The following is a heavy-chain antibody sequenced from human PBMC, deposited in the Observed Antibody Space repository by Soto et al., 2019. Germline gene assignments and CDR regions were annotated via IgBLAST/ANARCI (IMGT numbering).Heavy chain of an antibody. D-gene: IGHD4-17*01. J-gene: IGHJ4*02. CDR1: GFTFTSYA. Sequence: EVQLLESGGGLVLPGGSLRLSCAASGFTFTSYALSWVRQAPGRGLEWVSAISGSGGTTYYADSVKGRFTISRDKSKSPLYLQLDSLRVDDTAVYYSARSPTTVRNPFYLAYWGQGALVSVSS. V-gene: IGHV3-23*01. CDR2: ISGSGGTT. CDR3: ARSPTTVRNPFYLAY.